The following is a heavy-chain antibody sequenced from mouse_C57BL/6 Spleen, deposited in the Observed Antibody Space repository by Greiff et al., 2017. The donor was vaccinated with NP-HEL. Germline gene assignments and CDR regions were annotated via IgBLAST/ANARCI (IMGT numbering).Heavy chain of an antibody. CDR3: ARFITTVVAPFDY. CDR2: IDPSDSYT. CDR1: GYTFTSYW. Sequence: QVQLQQPGAELVRPGTSVKLSCKASGYTFTSYWMHWVKQRPGQGLEWIGVIDPSDSYTNYNQKFKGKATLTVDTSSSTAYMQLSSLTSEDSAVYYCARFITTVVAPFDYWGQGTTLTVSS. D-gene: IGHD1-1*01. V-gene: IGHV1-59*01. J-gene: IGHJ2*01.